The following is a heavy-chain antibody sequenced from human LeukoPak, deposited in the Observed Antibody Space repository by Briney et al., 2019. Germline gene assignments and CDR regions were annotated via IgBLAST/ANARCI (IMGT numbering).Heavy chain of an antibody. Sequence: PSETLSLTCTVSGYSISSGYYWGWIRQPPGKGLEWIGSIYHSGSTYYNPSLKSRVTISVDTSKNESSLKLNSVSAADTAVYNCARDYSDDSSGYYYVGGDYWGQGTLVTVSS. CDR3: ARDYSDDSSGYYYVGGDY. CDR2: IYHSGST. V-gene: IGHV4-38-2*02. J-gene: IGHJ4*02. D-gene: IGHD3-22*01. CDR1: GYSISSGYY.